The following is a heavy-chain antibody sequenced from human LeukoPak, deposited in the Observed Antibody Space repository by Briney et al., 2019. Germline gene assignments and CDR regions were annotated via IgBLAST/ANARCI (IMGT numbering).Heavy chain of an antibody. CDR3: ARDRDYSSSWSYYFDY. CDR1: GFTFSSYA. CDR2: ISSSGSTI. V-gene: IGHV3-48*04. D-gene: IGHD6-13*01. J-gene: IGHJ4*02. Sequence: PGGSLRLSCAASGFTFSSYAMSWVRQAPGKGLEWVSYISSSGSTIYYADSVKGRFTISRDNAKNSLYLQMNSLRAEDTAVYYCARDRDYSSSWSYYFDYWGQGTLVTVSS.